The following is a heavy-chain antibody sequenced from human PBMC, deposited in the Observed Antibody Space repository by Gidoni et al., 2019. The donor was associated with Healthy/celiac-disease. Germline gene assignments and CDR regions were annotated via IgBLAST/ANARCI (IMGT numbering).Heavy chain of an antibody. CDR3: AREYYAFDI. CDR1: GFTFSSYW. J-gene: IGHJ3*02. D-gene: IGHD3-10*01. V-gene: IGHV3-7*03. Sequence: EVQLVEHGGGLVQPGGSLSLSCSAPGFTFSSYWMSWVRQAPGKGLEWVANIKQDGSEKYYVDSVKGRFTISRDNAKNALYLQMNSLRAEDTAVYYCAREYYAFDIWGQGTMVTVSS. CDR2: IKQDGSEK.